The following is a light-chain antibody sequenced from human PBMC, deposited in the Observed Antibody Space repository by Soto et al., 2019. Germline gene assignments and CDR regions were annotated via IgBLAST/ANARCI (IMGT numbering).Light chain of an antibody. Sequence: QSALTQPASVSGSPGQSITISCTGTSSDVGNYNLVSWYQQHPGKAPKLMIYEGTKRPSGVSNRFSGSKSGNTASLTISGLQAEDEADYYCCSYAGTGPNWVFGGGTKLTVL. V-gene: IGLV2-23*01. CDR3: CSYAGTGPNWV. J-gene: IGLJ3*02. CDR2: EGT. CDR1: SSDVGNYNL.